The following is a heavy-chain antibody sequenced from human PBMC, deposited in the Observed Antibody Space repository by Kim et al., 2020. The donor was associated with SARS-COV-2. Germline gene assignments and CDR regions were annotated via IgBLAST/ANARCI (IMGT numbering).Heavy chain of an antibody. J-gene: IGHJ5*02. CDR2: ISWNSGTV. V-gene: IGHV3-9*01. CDR1: GFSFENYA. CDR3: AKDPNSGSIQVPPGPFDL. D-gene: IGHD3-10*01. Sequence: GGSLRLSCAASGFSFENYAMHWVRQAPGKGLEWVSGISWNSGTVGYEDSLQGRFTISRDNAKNSLYLQMNSLRAEDTALYYCAKDPNSGSIQVPPGPFDLWGQGTRVPASS.